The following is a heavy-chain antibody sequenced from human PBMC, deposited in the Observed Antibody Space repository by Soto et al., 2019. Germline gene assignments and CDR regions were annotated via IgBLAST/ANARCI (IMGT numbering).Heavy chain of an antibody. J-gene: IGHJ4*02. D-gene: IGHD6-25*01. CDR2: ISWNGGTT. CDR3: AKDALGAAAGNFDY. V-gene: IGHV3-9*01. Sequence: EVQLVESGGGLVQPGRSLRLSCVATGFTFDDYGMHWARQAPGKGLEWVSGISWNGGTTAYADSVKGRFTISRDNAKNFLYLQMNSLRAEDTALYYCAKDALGAAAGNFDYWGQGTLVTVSS. CDR1: GFTFDDYG.